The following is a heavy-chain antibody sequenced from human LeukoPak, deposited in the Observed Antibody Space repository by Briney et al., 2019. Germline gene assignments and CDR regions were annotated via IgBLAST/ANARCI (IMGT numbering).Heavy chain of an antibody. Sequence: ASVKVSCKASGYTFTGYYMHWVRQAPGQGLEWMGWISAYNGNTHYAQRFQGRVTMTTDTSTSTVYMELRSLRSDDTAVYYCATELRWKDHWGQGTLVTVSS. V-gene: IGHV1-18*04. D-gene: IGHD4-23*01. CDR3: ATELRWKDH. CDR1: GYTFTGYY. J-gene: IGHJ4*02. CDR2: ISAYNGNT.